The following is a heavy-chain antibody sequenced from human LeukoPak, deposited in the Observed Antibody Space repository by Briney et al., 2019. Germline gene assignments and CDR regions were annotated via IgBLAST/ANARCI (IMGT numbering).Heavy chain of an antibody. V-gene: IGHV4-59*01. D-gene: IGHD3-22*01. CDR1: GGSISSYY. J-gene: IGHJ4*02. Sequence: KPSETLSLTCTVSGGSISSYYWSWIRQPPGKGLEWIGYIYYSGSTNYNPSLKSRVTISVDTSKNQFSLKLSSVTAADTAVYYCVSGYNFDYWGQGTLVTVSS. CDR3: VSGYNFDY. CDR2: IYYSGST.